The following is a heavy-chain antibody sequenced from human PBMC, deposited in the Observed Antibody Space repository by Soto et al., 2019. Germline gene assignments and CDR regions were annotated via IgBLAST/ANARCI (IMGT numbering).Heavy chain of an antibody. Sequence: QLVESGGGVVQPGGALSLSCSATPSAFTFSDHDMHWVRQTPGRGLEWLAVISFDETDTYYADAVKGRFTISRDNAANTWCLHMYSLTADDTGVYYCASSGRGDFTSNVYYACSAVDVWGHGTTVAVSS. J-gene: IGHJ6*02. D-gene: IGHD1-26*01. CDR2: ISFDETDT. V-gene: IGHV3-33*01. CDR1: AFTFSDHD. CDR3: ASSGRGDFTSNVYYACSAVDV.